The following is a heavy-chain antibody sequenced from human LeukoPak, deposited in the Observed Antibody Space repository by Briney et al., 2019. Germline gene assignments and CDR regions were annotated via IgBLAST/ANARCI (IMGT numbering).Heavy chain of an antibody. D-gene: IGHD1-26*01. J-gene: IGHJ4*02. CDR2: VYYPGSP. Sequence: PSETLSLTCTISGGSISAIPYYWGWIRQPPGKGLEWLGSVYYPGSPYYSPSLKTRVTISVDTPKNQFSLKLSSVTAADTAVYYCARDSPIGSYFDYWGQGTLVSVSS. V-gene: IGHV4-39*02. CDR1: GGSISAIPYY. CDR3: ARDSPIGSYFDY.